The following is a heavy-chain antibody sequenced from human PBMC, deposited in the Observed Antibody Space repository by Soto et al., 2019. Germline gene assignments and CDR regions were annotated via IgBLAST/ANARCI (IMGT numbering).Heavy chain of an antibody. CDR3: ASATYYYDSSTAFDI. D-gene: IGHD3-22*01. CDR1: GYSFTSYW. J-gene: IGHJ3*02. CDR2: ICPGDSDT. Sequence: GESLKISCKGSGYSFTSYWIGWVRQMPGKGLEWMGIICPGDSDTRYSPSFQGQVTISADKSISTAYLQWSSLKASDTAMYYCASATYYYDSSTAFDIWGQGTMVTVSS. V-gene: IGHV5-51*01.